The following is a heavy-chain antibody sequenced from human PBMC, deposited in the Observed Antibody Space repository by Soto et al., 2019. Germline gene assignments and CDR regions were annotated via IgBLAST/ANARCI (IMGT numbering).Heavy chain of an antibody. D-gene: IGHD4-17*01. Sequence: GGSLRLSCAASGFTFSNSAMSWVRQAPGEGLEWVSVIGANGGTTYYVDSVKGRFTISRDNSKNTLYLQMNSLRAEDTAVYYCAKGPTAVTTRWFDPWGQGTLVTVSS. V-gene: IGHV3-23*01. CDR1: GFTFSNSA. J-gene: IGHJ5*02. CDR2: IGANGGTT. CDR3: AKGPTAVTTRWFDP.